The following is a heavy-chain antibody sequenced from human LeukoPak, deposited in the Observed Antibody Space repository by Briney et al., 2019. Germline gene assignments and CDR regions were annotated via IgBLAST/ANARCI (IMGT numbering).Heavy chain of an antibody. J-gene: IGHJ4*02. D-gene: IGHD4-17*01. V-gene: IGHV1-69*01. CDR3: ARDSGEHYGDYKQSY. CDR2: IIPIFGTA. CDR1: GGTFSSYA. Sequence: ASVKVSCKASGGTFSSYAISWVRQAPGQGLEWMGGIIPIFGTANYAQKFQGRVTITADESTSTAYMELSSLRSEDTAVYYCARDSGEHYGDYKQSYWGQGTLVTVSS.